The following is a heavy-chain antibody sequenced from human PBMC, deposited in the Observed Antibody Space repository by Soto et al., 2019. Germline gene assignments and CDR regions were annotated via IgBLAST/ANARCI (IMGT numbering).Heavy chain of an antibody. CDR1: GGSISSYY. J-gene: IGHJ6*02. CDR3: ARDGAAAAGKLGYGMDV. D-gene: IGHD6-13*01. V-gene: IGHV4-59*01. CDR2: IYYSGST. Sequence: SETLSLTCTVSGGSISSYYWSWIRQPPGKGLEWIGYIYYSGSTKYNPSLKSRVTISVDTSKNQFSLKLSYVTAADTDVYYCARDGAAAAGKLGYGMDVWGQGTTVTVSS.